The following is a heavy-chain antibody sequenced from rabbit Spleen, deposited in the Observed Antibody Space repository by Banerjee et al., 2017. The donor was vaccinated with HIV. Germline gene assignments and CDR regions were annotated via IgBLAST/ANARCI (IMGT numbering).Heavy chain of an antibody. CDR1: GFSFSGNDY. CDR2: IGVGWGST. J-gene: IGHJ4*01. D-gene: IGHD6-1*01. CDR3: ARDAGNAGYHYALNL. Sequence: QSLEESGGDLVKPGGTLTLTCTASGFSFSGNDYMCWVRQAPGKGLEWIACIGVGWGSTCYASWAKGRFTISKTSSTTVTLQMTSLTAADTATYFCARDAGNAGYHYALNLWGPGTLVTVS. V-gene: IGHV1S40*01.